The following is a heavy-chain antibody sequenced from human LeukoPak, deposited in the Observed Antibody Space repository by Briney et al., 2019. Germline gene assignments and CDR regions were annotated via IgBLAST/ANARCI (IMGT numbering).Heavy chain of an antibody. D-gene: IGHD2-2*01. CDR1: GFTFSSYA. J-gene: IGHJ4*02. Sequence: PGGSLRLSCAASGFTFSSYAMHWVRQAPGKGLEWVAVISYDGSNKYYADSVKGRFTISRDNSKNTLYLQMNSLRVEDTAIYYCARLAPQPTSYWGQGTLVTVSS. CDR2: ISYDGSNK. V-gene: IGHV3-30-3*01. CDR3: ARLAPQPTSY.